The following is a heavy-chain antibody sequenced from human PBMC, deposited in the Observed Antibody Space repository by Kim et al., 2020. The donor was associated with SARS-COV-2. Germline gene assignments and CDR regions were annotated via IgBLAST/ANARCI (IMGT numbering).Heavy chain of an antibody. CDR2: ISYDGREK. CDR3: AKIVVPVAMLSWFCP. V-gene: IGHV3-30*18. Sequence: GGSLRLSCTASGFTFSSFGIHWVRPAPGKGLEWVSAISYDGREKYYADSVKGRFTVSRDNSNKTMYLQMNSPRPAHTAVNSCAKIVVPVAMLSWFCPWG. D-gene: IGHD2-2*01. CDR1: GFTFSSFG. J-gene: IGHJ6*01.